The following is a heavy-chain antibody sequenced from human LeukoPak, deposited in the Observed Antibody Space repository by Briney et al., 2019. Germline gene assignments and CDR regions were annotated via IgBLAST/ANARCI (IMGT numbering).Heavy chain of an antibody. Sequence: PSETLSLTRTVSGGSISSGGYYWSWIRQHPGKGLEWIGYIYYSGSTYYNPSLKSRVTISVDTSKNQFSLKLSSVTAADTAVYYCARINYYDSSGIDYWGQGTLVTVSS. V-gene: IGHV4-31*03. D-gene: IGHD3-22*01. CDR2: IYYSGST. CDR3: ARINYYDSSGIDY. J-gene: IGHJ4*02. CDR1: GGSISSGGYY.